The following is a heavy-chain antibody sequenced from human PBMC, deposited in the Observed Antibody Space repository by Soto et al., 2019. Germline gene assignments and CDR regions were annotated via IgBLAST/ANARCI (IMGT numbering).Heavy chain of an antibody. Sequence: EVQLLESGGGLVPPGGSLRLTCAASGFDFSSYAMNWVRQAPGKGLEWVSGISGTGGSPYYADSVKGRFTISRDNSKNTVYLQMNSLRAEDTAVYYCAKGGGKYYCYYVDSWGQGTLVTVSS. D-gene: IGHD1-26*01. J-gene: IGHJ4*02. CDR2: ISGTGGSP. V-gene: IGHV3-23*01. CDR1: GFDFSSYA. CDR3: AKGGGKYYCYYVDS.